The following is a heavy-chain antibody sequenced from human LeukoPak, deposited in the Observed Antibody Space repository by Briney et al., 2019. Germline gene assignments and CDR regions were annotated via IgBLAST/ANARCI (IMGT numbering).Heavy chain of an antibody. J-gene: IGHJ4*02. Sequence: GGSLRLSCAATGLSVSSNFMSWVRQAPGKGLEWVAVISYDGNTEYYADSVKGRFTISRDNSKNTLYLQMNSLRAEDTAVYYCTRDPPTAVAALGRGNYFDDWGQGTLATVSS. CDR2: ISYDGNTE. CDR1: GLSVSSNF. V-gene: IGHV3-30-3*01. CDR3: TRDPPTAVAALGRGNYFDD. D-gene: IGHD6-19*01.